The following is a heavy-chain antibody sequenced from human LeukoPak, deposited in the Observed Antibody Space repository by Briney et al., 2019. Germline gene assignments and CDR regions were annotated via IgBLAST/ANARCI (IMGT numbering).Heavy chain of an antibody. CDR3: ARSELLWFGGVNSGFDY. V-gene: IGHV4-59*01. J-gene: IGHJ4*02. Sequence: SETLSLTCTVSGGSISSYYWSWIRQPPGKGLEWIGYIYYSGSTNYNPSLKSRATISVDTSKNQFSLKLSSVTAADTAVYYCARSELLWFGGVNSGFDYWGQGTLVTVSS. CDR1: GGSISSYY. CDR2: IYYSGST. D-gene: IGHD3-10*01.